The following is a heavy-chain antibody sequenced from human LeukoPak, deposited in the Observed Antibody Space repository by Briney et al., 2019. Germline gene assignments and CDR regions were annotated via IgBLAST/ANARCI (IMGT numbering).Heavy chain of an antibody. V-gene: IGHV3-66*01. D-gene: IGHD3-10*01. Sequence: TGGSLRLSCAASGFTVSSNYMSWVRQAPGKGLEWVSVIYSGGSTYYADSVKGRFTISRDNSKNTLYLQMNSLRAEDTAVYYCWARGVILRTFDYRGQGTLVTVSS. J-gene: IGHJ4*02. CDR1: GFTVSSNY. CDR2: IYSGGST. CDR3: WARGVILRTFDY.